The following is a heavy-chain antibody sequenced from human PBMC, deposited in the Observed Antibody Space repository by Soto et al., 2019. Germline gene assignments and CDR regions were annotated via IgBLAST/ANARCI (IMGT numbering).Heavy chain of an antibody. CDR1: GFTFTSYA. Sequence: GGSLRLSCAASGFTFTSYAMSWVRQAPGKGLEWVSGISHSGDRTYYADSVKGRFTISRDNSKNTLNLQMNSLRAEDTAVYYCPRGFMDFDYWGQGILVTVSS. D-gene: IGHD3-10*01. J-gene: IGHJ4*02. V-gene: IGHV3-23*01. CDR3: PRGFMDFDY. CDR2: ISHSGDRT.